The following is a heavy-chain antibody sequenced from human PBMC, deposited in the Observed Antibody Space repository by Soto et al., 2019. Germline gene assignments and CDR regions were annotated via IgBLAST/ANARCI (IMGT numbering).Heavy chain of an antibody. CDR1: GFTFRSYS. Sequence: EVQLVESGGGLVKPGGSLRLSCVASGFTFRSYSMNWVRQAPGKGLEWVSSISTSSSYIYYADSVKGRFTISRDNAKNSLYLQMNSLRAEDPAVYYCARRVYYYYGFDVWGQGTTVTVSS. J-gene: IGHJ6*02. CDR3: ARRVYYYYGFDV. CDR2: ISTSSSYI. V-gene: IGHV3-21*01.